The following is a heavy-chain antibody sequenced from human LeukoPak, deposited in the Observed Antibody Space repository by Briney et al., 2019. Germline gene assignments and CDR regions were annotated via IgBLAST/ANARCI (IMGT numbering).Heavy chain of an antibody. V-gene: IGHV3-23*01. CDR3: AKDLDIVATITGN. J-gene: IGHJ1*01. D-gene: IGHD5-12*01. Sequence: GGSLRLSCAASGFTFSSYSMIWVRQAPGKGLGWVSGVSGSGGSTYYADSVKGRFTISRDNSKNTLYLQMNSLRAEDTAVYYCAKDLDIVATITGNWGQGTLVTVSS. CDR2: VSGSGGST. CDR1: GFTFSSYS.